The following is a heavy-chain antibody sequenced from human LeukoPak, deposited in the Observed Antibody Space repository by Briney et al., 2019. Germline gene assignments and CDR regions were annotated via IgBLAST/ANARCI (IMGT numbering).Heavy chain of an antibody. D-gene: IGHD6-6*01. CDR3: AHVPISAPGLTTY. J-gene: IGHJ4*02. V-gene: IGHV3-48*02. CDR2: ISSTSSAI. CDR1: GYTFCTCC. Sequence: GGSLTLPCTASGYTFCTCCDIGLRQAPGKGLEWISYISSTSSAIFYADSVKDRFTISRDNAKNSLYLQMNNLRDDDTAVYYCAHVPISAPGLTTYCSQGTLVTASS.